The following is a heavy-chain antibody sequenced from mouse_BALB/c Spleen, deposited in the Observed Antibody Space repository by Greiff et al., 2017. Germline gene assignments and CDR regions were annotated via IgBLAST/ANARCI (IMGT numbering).Heavy chain of an antibody. CDR3: TGFYYRYDEGYYYAMDY. Sequence: EVKLQESGTVLARPGASVKMSCMASGYSFTSYWMHWVKQRPGQGLEWIGAIYPGNSDTSYNQKFKGKAKLTAVTSASTAYMELSSLTNEDSAVYYCTGFYYRYDEGYYYAMDYWGQGTSVTVSS. CDR1: GYSFTSYW. V-gene: IGHV1-5*01. CDR2: IYPGNSDT. J-gene: IGHJ4*01. D-gene: IGHD2-14*01.